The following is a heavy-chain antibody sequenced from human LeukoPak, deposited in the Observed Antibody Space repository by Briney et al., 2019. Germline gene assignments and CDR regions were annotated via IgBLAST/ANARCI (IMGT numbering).Heavy chain of an antibody. J-gene: IGHJ3*02. D-gene: IGHD6-13*01. CDR2: INHSGST. Sequence: PSETLSLTCAVYGGSFSGYYWSWIRQPPGKGLEWIGEINHSGSTNYNPSLKSRVTISVDTSKNQFSLKLSSVTAADTAFYYCARETYSSTWYHDAFDIWGQGTMVTVSS. CDR1: GGSFSGYY. V-gene: IGHV4-34*01. CDR3: ARETYSSTWYHDAFDI.